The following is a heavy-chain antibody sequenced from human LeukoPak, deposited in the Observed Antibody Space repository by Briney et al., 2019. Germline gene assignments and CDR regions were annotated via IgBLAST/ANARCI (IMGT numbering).Heavy chain of an antibody. CDR1: GGSTSSGGYS. CDR3: AREWRRDWLLGWFDP. D-gene: IGHD3-9*01. V-gene: IGHV4-30-2*01. CDR2: IYHSGST. J-gene: IGHJ5*02. Sequence: SETLSLTCAVSGGSTSSGGYSWSWIRQPPGKGLEWIGYIYHSGSTYYNPSLKSRVTISVDRSKNQFSLKLSSVAAADTAVYYCAREWRRDWLLGWFDPWGQGTLVTVSS.